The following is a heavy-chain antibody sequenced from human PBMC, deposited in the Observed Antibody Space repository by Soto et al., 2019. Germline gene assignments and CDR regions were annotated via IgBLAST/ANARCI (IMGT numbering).Heavy chain of an antibody. V-gene: IGHV3-30*18. D-gene: IGHD3-10*01. CDR1: GFTFSSFG. CDR2: LASDGRDK. Sequence: GGSLRLSCAASGFTFSSFGMYWVRQAPGKGLEWVAVLASDGRDKYYADSVKGRFTISRDNSKNTLYLQMNSLRADDTAVYSCAKDSGRGSADYYFDYWGQGTLVTVSS. CDR3: AKDSGRGSADYYFDY. J-gene: IGHJ4*02.